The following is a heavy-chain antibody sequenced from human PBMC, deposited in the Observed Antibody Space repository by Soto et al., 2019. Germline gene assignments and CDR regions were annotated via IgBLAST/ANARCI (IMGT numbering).Heavy chain of an antibody. V-gene: IGHV1-69*01. CDR3: ARSQGSSTSLEIYYYYYYGMDG. CDR2: IIPIPGTA. Sequence: QVQLVQSGAEVKKPGSSVKVSCKASGGTFGSYAISWVRQAPGQGLEWMGGIIPIPGTANYAQKFQGRVTIAADESTSTADMELSSLRSEDTAVYYCARSQGSSTSLEIYYYYYYGMDGWGQGTTVTGAS. D-gene: IGHD2-2*01. J-gene: IGHJ6*02. CDR1: GGTFGSYA.